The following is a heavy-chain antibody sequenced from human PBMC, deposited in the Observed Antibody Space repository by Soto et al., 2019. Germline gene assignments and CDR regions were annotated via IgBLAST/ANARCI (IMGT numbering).Heavy chain of an antibody. CDR2: IKSKTDGGTT. Sequence: GGSLRLSCAASGFTFSNAWMSWVRQAPGKGLEWVGHIKSKTDGGTTDYAAPVKGRFTISRDDSKNTRYLQMNSLKTEAQAVYYCTTYRTIMITFGGVIVEGPRDLAGCQFLPGVLALLSQCDNWFDPWGQGTLVTVSS. CDR3: TTYRTIMITFGGVIVEGPRDLAGCQFLPGVLALLSQCDNWFDP. J-gene: IGHJ5*02. D-gene: IGHD3-16*02. V-gene: IGHV3-15*01. CDR1: GFTFSNAW.